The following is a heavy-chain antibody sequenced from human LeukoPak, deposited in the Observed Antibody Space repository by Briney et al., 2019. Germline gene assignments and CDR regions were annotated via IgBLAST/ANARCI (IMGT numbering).Heavy chain of an antibody. CDR3: TRPGVDSSSWYPLIGYYYGMDV. J-gene: IGHJ6*02. V-gene: IGHV3-73*01. CDR1: GFTFSGSA. D-gene: IGHD6-13*01. Sequence: GGSLRLSCAASGFTFSGSAMHWVRQASGKGLEGVGRIRSKANSYATAYAASVKGRFTISRDDSKNTAYLQMNSLKTEDTAVYYCTRPGVDSSSWYPLIGYYYGMDVWGQGTTVTVSS. CDR2: IRSKANSYAT.